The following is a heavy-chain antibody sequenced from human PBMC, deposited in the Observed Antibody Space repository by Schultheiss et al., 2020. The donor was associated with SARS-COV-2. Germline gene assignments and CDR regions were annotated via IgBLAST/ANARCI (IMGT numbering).Heavy chain of an antibody. D-gene: IGHD4-17*01. Sequence: SETLSLTCAVSGGSISSSNWWSWVRQPPGKGLEWIGEINHSGSTNYNPSLKSQVTISVDTSKNQFSLKLSSVTAADTAVYYCARAYGDYTWRHAFDIWGQGTMVTVSS. V-gene: IGHV4-4*02. CDR2: INHSGST. J-gene: IGHJ3*02. CDR3: ARAYGDYTWRHAFDI. CDR1: GGSISSSNW.